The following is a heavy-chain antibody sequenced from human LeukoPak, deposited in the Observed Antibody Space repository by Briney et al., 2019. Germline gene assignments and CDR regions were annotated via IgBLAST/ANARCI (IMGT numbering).Heavy chain of an antibody. D-gene: IGHD6-13*01. CDR3: ARVEGSSWYGAFDI. J-gene: IGHJ3*02. CDR1: GFTFSSYA. CDR2: ISSNGGST. Sequence: PGGSLRLSCAASGFTFSSYAMHWVRQAPGKGLEYVSAISSNGGSTYYANSVKGRFTISRDNSKNTLYLQMGSLRAEDMAVYYCARVEGSSWYGAFDIWGQGTMVTVSS. V-gene: IGHV3-64*01.